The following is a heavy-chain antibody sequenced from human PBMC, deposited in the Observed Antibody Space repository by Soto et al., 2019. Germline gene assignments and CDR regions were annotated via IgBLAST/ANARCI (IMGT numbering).Heavy chain of an antibody. V-gene: IGHV3-7*03. J-gene: IGHJ1*01. Sequence: PGGSLRLSCAASGFTFSSSCVTWVRQAPGKGLELVASIKPDGSDGYYVASVMGRFTISRDNAKNSLSLQMNSLRVEDTAFYYCATALNWGSPWRQGALVTVSS. D-gene: IGHD7-27*01. CDR2: IKPDGSDG. CDR1: GFTFSSSC. CDR3: ATALNWGSP.